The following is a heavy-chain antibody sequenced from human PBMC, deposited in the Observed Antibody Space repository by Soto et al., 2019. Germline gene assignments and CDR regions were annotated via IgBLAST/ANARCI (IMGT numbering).Heavy chain of an antibody. CDR2: ISRNSGSI. J-gene: IGHJ4*02. CDR1: GFTFKDYA. Sequence: GGSLRLSCAASGFTFKDYAMHWARQAPGKGLEWVSGISRNSGSIVYGDSVKGRFTISRDNAKNSLYLQMNSLRAEDTAFYYCAKDISLLPETPDYWGQGTLVTVSS. V-gene: IGHV3-9*01. CDR3: AKDISLLPETPDY.